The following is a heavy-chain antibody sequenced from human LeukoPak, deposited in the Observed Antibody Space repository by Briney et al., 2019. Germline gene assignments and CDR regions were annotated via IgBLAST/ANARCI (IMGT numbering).Heavy chain of an antibody. D-gene: IGHD3-10*01. CDR1: GGSISSGGYY. V-gene: IGHV4-31*03. CDR2: IYYSGST. Sequence: SQTLSLTCTVSGGSISSGGYYWSWIRQHPGKGLEWIGYIYYSGSTYYNPSLKSRVTISVDTSKNQFSLRLSSVTAADTAVYYCARVGEAMVRGVISYYFDYWGQGTLVTVSS. J-gene: IGHJ4*02. CDR3: ARVGEAMVRGVISYYFDY.